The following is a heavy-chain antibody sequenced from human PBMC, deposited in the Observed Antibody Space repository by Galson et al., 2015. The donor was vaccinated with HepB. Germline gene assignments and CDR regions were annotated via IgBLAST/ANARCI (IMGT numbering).Heavy chain of an antibody. CDR1: GFTFSNAW. J-gene: IGHJ6*03. CDR3: TTLGRFLEWLSVYYYYYMDV. CDR2: IKSKTDGGTT. Sequence: SLRLSCAASGFTFSNAWMSWVRQAPGKGLEWVGRIKSKTDGGTTDYAAPVKGRFTISRDDSKNTLYLQMNSLKTEDTAVYYCTTLGRFLEWLSVYYYYYMDVWGKGTTVTVSS. V-gene: IGHV3-15*01. D-gene: IGHD3-3*01.